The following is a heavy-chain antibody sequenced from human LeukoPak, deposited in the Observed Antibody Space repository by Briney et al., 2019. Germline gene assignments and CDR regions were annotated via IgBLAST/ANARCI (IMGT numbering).Heavy chain of an antibody. V-gene: IGHV4-61*01. Sequence: SETLSLTCTVSGGSIRSGRYYWSWIRQPPGKGLEWIGYIFYTGSTNYNPSLKSRVTMSVDTSKNQFSLKLSSVTAADTAVYYCARVPRSYYYYYYMDVWGKGTTVTVSS. J-gene: IGHJ6*03. CDR1: GGSIRSGRYY. CDR3: ARVPRSYYYYYYMDV. CDR2: IFYTGST.